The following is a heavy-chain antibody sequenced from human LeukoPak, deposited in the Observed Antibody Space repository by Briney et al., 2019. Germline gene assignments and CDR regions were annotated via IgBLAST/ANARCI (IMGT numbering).Heavy chain of an antibody. CDR2: IYPGDSDT. CDR1: GYSFPNYW. D-gene: IGHD6-25*01. Sequence: GESLKISCKGSGYSFPNYWIGWVRQIPGKGLGWMGIIYPGDSDTRYSPSFQGQVTISADKSISTAYVQWSSLKASDTAMYYCARPMDLGSSGAPFDCWGQGTLVTVSS. V-gene: IGHV5-51*01. J-gene: IGHJ4*02. CDR3: ARPMDLGSSGAPFDC.